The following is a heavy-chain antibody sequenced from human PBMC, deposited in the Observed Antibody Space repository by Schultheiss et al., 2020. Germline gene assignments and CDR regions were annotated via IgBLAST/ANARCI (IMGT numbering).Heavy chain of an antibody. CDR1: GYTFTSYD. D-gene: IGHD4-17*01. V-gene: IGHV1-8*01. CDR2: MNPNSGNT. J-gene: IGHJ4*02. CDR3: ARVPRGDYGVFDY. Sequence: GESLKISCKASGYTFTSYDINWVRQATGQGLEWMGWMNPNSGNTGYPQKFQGRVTMATDTSTSTAYMDLRSLRSDDTAMYYCARVPRGDYGVFDYWGQGTLVTVSS.